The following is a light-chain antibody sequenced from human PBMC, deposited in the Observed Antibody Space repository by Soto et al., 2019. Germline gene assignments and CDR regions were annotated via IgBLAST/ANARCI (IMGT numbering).Light chain of an antibody. Sequence: EIVLTQSPATLSLTPGERATLSCRASQSVSSNLVWYQQKPGQAPRLLIYDAFNRATGIPARFSGSGSGTDFTLTISSLEPEDVAVYYCQQRSNWPLTFGGGTKVEIK. V-gene: IGKV3-11*01. CDR2: DAF. J-gene: IGKJ4*01. CDR3: QQRSNWPLT. CDR1: QSVSSN.